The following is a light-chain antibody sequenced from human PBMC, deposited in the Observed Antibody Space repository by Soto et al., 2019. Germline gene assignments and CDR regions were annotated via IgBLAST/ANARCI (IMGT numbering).Light chain of an antibody. CDR2: KES. CDR1: QNIGIW. CDR3: QQYSSYTA. Sequence: DIQMTQSPSTLSASVGDRVTIGCRASQNIGIWLAWYHQRPGKAPKLLIYKESYLEGGFPSRFSGSGSGTEFTLTISSLQPDDFATYYCQQYSSYTAFGQGTKVEV. J-gene: IGKJ1*01. V-gene: IGKV1-5*03.